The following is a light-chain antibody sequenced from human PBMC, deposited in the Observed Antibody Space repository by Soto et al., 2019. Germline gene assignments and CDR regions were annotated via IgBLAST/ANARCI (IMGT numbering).Light chain of an antibody. J-gene: IGKJ1*01. CDR1: QGIGNY. V-gene: IGKV1-27*01. Sequence: DIQMTQSPSSLSASLGDRVTITCRARQGIGNYLAWYQLQPGKVPKLLIYAASTLQSGVPSRFSGSGSGTDFPLTISSLQPEDVATYFCQKYHSAPRTLGQGTKVEI. CDR2: AAS. CDR3: QKYHSAPRT.